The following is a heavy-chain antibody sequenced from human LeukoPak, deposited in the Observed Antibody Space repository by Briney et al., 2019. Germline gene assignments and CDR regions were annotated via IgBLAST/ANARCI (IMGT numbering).Heavy chain of an antibody. J-gene: IGHJ6*03. CDR2: ISSSSSAI. CDR1: GFTFSSYS. CDR3: ARSFRKDDILTAGYYMDV. D-gene: IGHD3-9*01. Sequence: GGSLRLSCAASGFTFSSYSMNWVRQAPGKGLEWGSYISSSSSAIYYADSVKGRFTISRDDAKNSLYLQMNSLRAEDTAVYYCARSFRKDDILTAGYYMDVWGKGTTVTVSS. V-gene: IGHV3-48*01.